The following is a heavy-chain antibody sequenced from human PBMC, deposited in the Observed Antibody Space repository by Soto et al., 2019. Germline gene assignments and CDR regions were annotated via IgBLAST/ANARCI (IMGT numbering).Heavy chain of an antibody. CDR3: ARVASAAAGTTVDY. CDR1: GYTFTSYD. CDR2: MNPNSGNT. D-gene: IGHD6-13*01. V-gene: IGHV1-8*01. J-gene: IGHJ4*02. Sequence: ASVNVSCKASGYTFTSYDINWVRQATGQGLEWMGWMNPNSGNTGYAQKFQGRVTMTRNTSISTAYMELSSLRSEDTAVYYCARVASAAAGTTVDYWGQGTLVTVSS.